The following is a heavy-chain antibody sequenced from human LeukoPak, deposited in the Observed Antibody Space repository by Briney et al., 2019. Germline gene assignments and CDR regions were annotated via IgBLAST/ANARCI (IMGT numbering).Heavy chain of an antibody. CDR1: GGSISSYY. D-gene: IGHD6-19*01. CDR2: IYYSGST. V-gene: IGHV4-59*01. CDR3: ARDRGSSGNNYYFDY. Sequence: SETLSLTCTVSGGSISSYYWSWIRQPPGKGLEWIGYIYYSGSTYYNPSLKSRVTISGDTSKNQFSLKLSSVTAADTAVYYCARDRGSSGNNYYFDYWGRGTLVTVSS. J-gene: IGHJ4*02.